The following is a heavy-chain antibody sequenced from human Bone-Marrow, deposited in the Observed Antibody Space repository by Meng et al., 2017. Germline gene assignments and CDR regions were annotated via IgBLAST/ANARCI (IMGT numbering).Heavy chain of an antibody. CDR3: ARESTGRLDY. J-gene: IGHJ4*02. D-gene: IGHD4-17*01. Sequence: QGQRVGCGGGLVQPGTSLRLSCAASGFIFSTHVMHWVRQAPGKGLEWGAVISHDANYKYYTDSVKGRFTISRDNSNNILYLQMNSLRIEDTTVYYCARESTGRLDYWGQGTLVTVSS. CDR1: GFIFSTHV. V-gene: IGHV3-30*10. CDR2: ISHDANYK.